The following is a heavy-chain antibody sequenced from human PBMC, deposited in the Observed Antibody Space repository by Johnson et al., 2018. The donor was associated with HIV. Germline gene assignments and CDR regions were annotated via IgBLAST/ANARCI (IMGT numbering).Heavy chain of an antibody. V-gene: IGHV3-30*04. J-gene: IGHJ3*01. CDR2: ISYDGSNK. CDR3: ARDQITMMVVATGTFDL. Sequence: QVQLVESGGGLVQPGGSLRLSCAASGFTFSSYAMRWVRQAPGKGLAWVAVISYDGSNKYYADSLKGRFTISRDNSKNTLYMQMNSLRPEDTAVYYCARDQITMMVVATGTFDLWGQGTMVTVSS. D-gene: IGHD3-22*01. CDR1: GFTFSSYA.